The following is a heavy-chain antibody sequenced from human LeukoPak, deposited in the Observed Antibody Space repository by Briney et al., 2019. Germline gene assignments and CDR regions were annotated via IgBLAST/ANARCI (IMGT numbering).Heavy chain of an antibody. J-gene: IGHJ4*02. D-gene: IGHD3-9*01. CDR3: ARGKAAGGYYDILTGYQGYKGHFDY. CDR2: INHSGST. V-gene: IGHV4-34*01. CDR1: GGSISSYY. Sequence: SETLSLTCTVSGGSISSYYWSWIRQPPGKGLEWIGEINHSGSTNYNPSLKSRVTTSVDTSKNQFSLKLSSVTAADTAVYYCARGKAAGGYYDILTGYQGYKGHFDYWGQGTLVTVSS.